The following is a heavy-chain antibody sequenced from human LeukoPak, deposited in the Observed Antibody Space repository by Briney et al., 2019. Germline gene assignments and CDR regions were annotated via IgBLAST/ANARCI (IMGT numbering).Heavy chain of an antibody. CDR1: GFTFSSYW. CDR2: INSDGTSS. D-gene: IGHD6-19*01. V-gene: IGHV3-74*01. Sequence: PGGSLRLSCAASGFTFSSYWMHWVRHTPGKGLVWVSRINSDGTSSTYADSVKGRFTISRDNAKNTLYLQMNSLRAEDTAVYYCARDAYSSVESWGQGTLVTVSS. CDR3: ARDAYSSVES. J-gene: IGHJ4*02.